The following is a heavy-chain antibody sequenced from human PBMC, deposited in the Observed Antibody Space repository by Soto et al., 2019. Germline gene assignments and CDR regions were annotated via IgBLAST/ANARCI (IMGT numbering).Heavy chain of an antibody. CDR1: GFTFSSYG. J-gene: IGHJ5*02. CDR2: IWYDGSNK. Sequence: GGSLRLSCAASGFTFSSYGMHWVRQAPGKGLEWVAVIWYDGSNKYYADSVKGRFTISRDNSKNTLYLQMNSLRAEDTAVYYCARERTGYCSSTSCYSTKKGNIGPYNWFDPWGQGTLVTVSS. D-gene: IGHD2-2*01. CDR3: ARERTGYCSSTSCYSTKKGNIGPYNWFDP. V-gene: IGHV3-33*01.